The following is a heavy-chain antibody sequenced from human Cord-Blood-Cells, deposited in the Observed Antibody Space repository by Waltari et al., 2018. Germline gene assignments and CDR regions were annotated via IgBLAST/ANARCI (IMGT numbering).Heavy chain of an antibody. J-gene: IGHJ4*02. Sequence: QVQLVQSGAEVKKPGASVKVSCKASGYTFTSYDINWVRQATGQGLEWMGWMNTNSGNTGYAQKSQGRVTMTRNTSITTAYMELSSLRSEDTAVYYCARGEYSSSGYDYWGQGTLVTVSS. CDR3: ARGEYSSSGYDY. CDR2: MNTNSGNT. D-gene: IGHD6-13*01. V-gene: IGHV1-8*01. CDR1: GYTFTSYD.